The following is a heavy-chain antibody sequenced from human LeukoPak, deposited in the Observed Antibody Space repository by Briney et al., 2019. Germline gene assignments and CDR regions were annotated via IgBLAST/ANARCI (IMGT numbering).Heavy chain of an antibody. Sequence: ASVKVSCKASGYTFTSYGISWLRQAPGQGLEWMGWISAYNGNTNYAQKLRGRVTMTTDTSTSTAYMDLRSLRSDDTAVYYCARGVAVARYGMDVWGQGTTVTVSS. J-gene: IGHJ6*02. D-gene: IGHD6-19*01. V-gene: IGHV1-18*01. CDR2: ISAYNGNT. CDR1: GYTFTSYG. CDR3: ARGVAVARYGMDV.